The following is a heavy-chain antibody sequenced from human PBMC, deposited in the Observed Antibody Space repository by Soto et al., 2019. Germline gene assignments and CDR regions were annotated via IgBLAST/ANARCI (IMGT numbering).Heavy chain of an antibody. CDR1: TFTFSEFG. Sequence: QVQVEESGGGVVQPGRSLRLSCAGPTFTFSEFGFHWVRQAPGKGLEWVAMISYDGSDQYYGDSVQGRFTIYRDDSKNTVYLQMNSLRAEDTAMYYCAKSTYCNGGRCVPQYWGPGTLVTVSS. CDR3: AKSTYCNGGRCVPQY. V-gene: IGHV3-30*18. J-gene: IGHJ4*01. D-gene: IGHD2-15*01. CDR2: ISYDGSDQ.